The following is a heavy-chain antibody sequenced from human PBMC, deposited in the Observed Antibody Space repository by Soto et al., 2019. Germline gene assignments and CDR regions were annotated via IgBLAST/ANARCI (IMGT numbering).Heavy chain of an antibody. CDR1: GGTFTNYV. V-gene: IGHV1-69*01. Sequence: QVQLVQSGAEVRKPGSSVKVSCKLSGGTFTNYVISWLRQAPGQGLEWMGGLIPILGAANLAQKFQGRVTITADESTSTVNMELSSLTSEDTAVYYCARGRSSPNFDAWGQGTLVTVSS. J-gene: IGHJ5*02. D-gene: IGHD6-6*01. CDR3: ARGRSSPNFDA. CDR2: LIPILGAA.